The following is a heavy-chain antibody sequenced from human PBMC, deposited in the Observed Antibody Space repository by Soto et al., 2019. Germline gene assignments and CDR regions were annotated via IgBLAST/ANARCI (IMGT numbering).Heavy chain of an antibody. CDR1: GGSFSGYY. CDR2: INHSGST. Sequence: QVQLQQWGAGLLKPSETLSLTCAVYGGSFSGYYWSWIRQPPGKGLEWIGEINHSGSTNYNPSLKRRVTISVDPSKNQFSLKLSSVTAADTAVYYYARGGAARHNYYDGMDGWGQGTTVTVSS. J-gene: IGHJ6*02. D-gene: IGHD6-6*01. V-gene: IGHV4-34*01. CDR3: ARGGAARHNYYDGMDG.